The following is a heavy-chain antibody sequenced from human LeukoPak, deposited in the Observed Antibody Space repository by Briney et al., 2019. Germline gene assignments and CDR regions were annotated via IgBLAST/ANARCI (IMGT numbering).Heavy chain of an antibody. CDR3: AKDLGDSWYFDL. J-gene: IGHJ2*01. D-gene: IGHD3-10*01. Sequence: QTGGSLRLSRAASGFTFSDYAMSWVRQAPGKGLEWVSSISGSGAYTYYADSVKGRFTISRDSSKNTLYLQMNSLRAEDTAVYYCAKDLGDSWYFDLWGRGTLVTVSS. V-gene: IGHV3-23*01. CDR2: ISGSGAYT. CDR1: GFTFSDYA.